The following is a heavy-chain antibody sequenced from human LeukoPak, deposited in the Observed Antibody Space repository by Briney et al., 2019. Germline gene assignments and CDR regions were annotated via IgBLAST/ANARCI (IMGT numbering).Heavy chain of an antibody. J-gene: IGHJ4*02. CDR3: ARGQGGSGSYFFDY. V-gene: IGHV1-2*02. CDR1: GYSFTGYY. CDR2: IITESGKT. D-gene: IGHD3-10*01. Sequence: ASVKLSCKASGYSFTGYYMHWVRQPPPQGLELMGWIITESGKTNYAQKFQGTGTMTRDTSVSTAYIELSRLRTDDTAAYCCARGQGGSGSYFFDYWGEGTLVTVSS.